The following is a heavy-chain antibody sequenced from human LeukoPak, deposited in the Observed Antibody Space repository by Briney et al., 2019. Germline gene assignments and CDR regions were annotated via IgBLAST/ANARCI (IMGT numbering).Heavy chain of an antibody. D-gene: IGHD6-13*01. CDR3: AKRPLGSTWYGENWFDP. J-gene: IGHJ5*02. Sequence: VGSLRLSCAATGFTFSNYVMAWVRQAPGKGLEWVSTISGSGGNTYYADSVKGRFTISRDNSKNTLYLQMNSLRAEDTAVYYCAKRPLGSTWYGENWFDPWGQGTLVTVSS. CDR2: ISGSGGNT. V-gene: IGHV3-23*01. CDR1: GFTFSNYV.